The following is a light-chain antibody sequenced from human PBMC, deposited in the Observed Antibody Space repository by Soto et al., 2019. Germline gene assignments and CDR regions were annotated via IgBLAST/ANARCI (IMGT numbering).Light chain of an antibody. V-gene: IGKV3-20*01. CDR1: QSVSSSY. J-gene: IGKJ1*01. CDR2: GAS. Sequence: LSLHTLSLSPGERATLSCRASQSVSSSYLAWYQQKPGQAPRLLIHGASSRATGIPDRFSGSGSGTDFTLTISRLEPEDFAVYYCQQYGSSPWTFGQGTKV. CDR3: QQYGSSPWT.